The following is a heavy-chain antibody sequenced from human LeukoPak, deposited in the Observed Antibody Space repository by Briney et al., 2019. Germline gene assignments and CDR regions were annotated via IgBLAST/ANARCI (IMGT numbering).Heavy chain of an antibody. CDR3: AREGAKNVGATDY. V-gene: IGHV1-2*02. D-gene: IGHD1-26*01. J-gene: IGHJ4*02. CDR1: GYTFTGYY. CDR2: INPNSGGT. Sequence: GASVKVSCKASGYTFTGYYMHWVRQAPGQGLEWMGWINPNSGGTNYAQKFQGRVTMTRDTSISTAYMELSRLRSDDTAVYYCAREGAKNVGATDYWGQGTLVTVSS.